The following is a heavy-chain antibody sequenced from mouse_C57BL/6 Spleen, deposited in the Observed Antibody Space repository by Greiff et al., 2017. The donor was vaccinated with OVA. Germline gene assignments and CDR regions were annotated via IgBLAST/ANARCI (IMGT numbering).Heavy chain of an antibody. CDR1: GYTFTSYW. CDR3: ARPSSIYYGNYLAY. CDR2: IYPSDSET. J-gene: IGHJ3*01. D-gene: IGHD2-1*01. Sequence: QVQLQQPGAELVRPGSSVKLSCKASGYTFTSYWMDWVKQRPGQGLEWIGNIYPSDSETHYNQKFKDKATLTVDKSSSTAYMQLSSLTSEDSAVYYCARPSSIYYGNYLAYWGQGTLVTVSA. V-gene: IGHV1-61*01.